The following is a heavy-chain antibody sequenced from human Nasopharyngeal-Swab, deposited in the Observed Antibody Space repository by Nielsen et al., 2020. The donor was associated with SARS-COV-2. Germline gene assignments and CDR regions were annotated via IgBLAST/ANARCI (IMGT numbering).Heavy chain of an antibody. V-gene: IGHV1-2*02. CDR2: INPNSGGT. Sequence: ASVKVSCKASGYTFTGYYMHWARQAPGQGLEWMGWINPNSGGTNYAQKFQGRVTMTRDTSISTAYMELSRLRSDDTAVYYCARDDLTAYDAFDIWGQGTMVTVSS. CDR3: ARDDLTAYDAFDI. D-gene: IGHD7-27*01. J-gene: IGHJ3*02. CDR1: GYTFTGYY.